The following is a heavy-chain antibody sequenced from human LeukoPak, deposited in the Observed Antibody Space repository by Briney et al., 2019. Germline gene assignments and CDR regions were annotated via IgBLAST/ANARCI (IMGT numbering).Heavy chain of an antibody. D-gene: IGHD3-3*01. CDR1: GGSISSYY. V-gene: IGHV4-59*01. CDR3: ARADYDFWSGYHPGGFDP. Sequence: SETLSLTCTVSGGSISSYYWSWIRQPLGKGLEWIGYIYYSGSTNYNPSLKSRVTISVDTSKNQFSLKLSSVTVADTAVYYCARADYDFWSGYHPGGFDPWGQGTLVTVSS. CDR2: IYYSGST. J-gene: IGHJ5*02.